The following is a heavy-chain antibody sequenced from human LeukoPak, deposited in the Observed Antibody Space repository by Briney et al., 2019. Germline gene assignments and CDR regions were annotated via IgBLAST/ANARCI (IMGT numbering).Heavy chain of an antibody. V-gene: IGHV3-23*01. J-gene: IGHJ4*02. CDR3: ARGQGYYDSSGYSY. CDR2: ISGSGGSI. CDR1: GFTFSSYA. Sequence: GGSLRLSCAASGFTFSSYAMSWVRQAPGKGLEWVSAISGSGGSIDYADSVKGRFTISRDNAKNSLYLQMNSLRAEDTAVYYCARGQGYYDSSGYSYWGQGTLVTVSS. D-gene: IGHD3-22*01.